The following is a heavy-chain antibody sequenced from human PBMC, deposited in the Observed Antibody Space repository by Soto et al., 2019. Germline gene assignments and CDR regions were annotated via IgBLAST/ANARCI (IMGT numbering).Heavy chain of an antibody. CDR1: GFTFSRHG. Sequence: PGGSLRLSCAASGFTFSRHGMHWVRQAPGKGLEWVALIWYDGSNENYADSVRGRFTISRDNAANSLYLQMNSLRPEDTAVYYCARVGAYFGEFDYFDYWGQGTPVTVSS. J-gene: IGHJ4*02. V-gene: IGHV3-33*03. CDR3: ARVGAYFGEFDYFDY. CDR2: IWYDGSNE. D-gene: IGHD3-10*01.